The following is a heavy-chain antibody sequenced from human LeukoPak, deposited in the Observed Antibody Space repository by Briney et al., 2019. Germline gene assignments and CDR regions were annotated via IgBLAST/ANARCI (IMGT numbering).Heavy chain of an antibody. J-gene: IGHJ1*01. CDR2: IIPILGIA. V-gene: IGHV1-69*04. Sequence: GASVKVSCKASGYTFTGYYMHWVRQAPGQGLEWMGRIIPILGIANYAQKFQGRVTITAGKSTSTAYMELSSLRSGDTAVYYCARDAVYSSSWYHFQHWGQGTLVTVSS. CDR1: GYTFTGYY. D-gene: IGHD6-13*01. CDR3: ARDAVYSSSWYHFQH.